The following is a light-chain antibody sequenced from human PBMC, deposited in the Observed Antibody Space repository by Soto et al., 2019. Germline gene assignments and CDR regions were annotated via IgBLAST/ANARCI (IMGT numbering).Light chain of an antibody. CDR3: QQYNSYPLT. CDR2: DAS. Sequence: DIQMTQSPSTLSAYVGDRVTITCRASQSISMWLAWYQQKPGKAPKLLIYDASTLESGVPSSFSGSGSGTEFTLTISGLQTDDFATYYCQQYNSYPLTFGQGTKVDIK. CDR1: QSISMW. V-gene: IGKV1-5*01. J-gene: IGKJ1*01.